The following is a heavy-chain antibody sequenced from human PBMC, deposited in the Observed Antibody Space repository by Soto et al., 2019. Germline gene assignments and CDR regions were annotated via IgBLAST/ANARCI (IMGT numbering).Heavy chain of an antibody. V-gene: IGHV4-59*11. J-gene: IGHJ4*02. CDR3: ARYAYSSGWPSFDY. D-gene: IGHD6-19*01. Sequence: PSETLSLTCTVSGDSISGHYLSWIRQPPGKGLEWVGYIYYTGSTNYNPSLKSRVTISVDTSKNQFSLKLSSVTAADTAVYYCARYAYSSGWPSFDYWGQGTLVTVSS. CDR2: IYYTGST. CDR1: GDSISGHY.